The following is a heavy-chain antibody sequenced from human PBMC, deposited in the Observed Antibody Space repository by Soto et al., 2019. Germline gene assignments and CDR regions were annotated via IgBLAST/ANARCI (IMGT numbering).Heavy chain of an antibody. CDR3: ASQENNGHCLS. J-gene: IGHJ5*02. Sequence: EVHLVESGGGLVQPGGSLRLSCAASGFTFSSPWMTWVRQAPGKGLELVANIKQDGSQQYYVDSVRGRFTISRDYAKNSLYLQMNRRRAEDTAGYYCASQENNGHCLSWGPGTLVTVSS. D-gene: IGHD1-1*01. CDR2: IKQDGSQQ. V-gene: IGHV3-7*01. CDR1: GFTFSSPW.